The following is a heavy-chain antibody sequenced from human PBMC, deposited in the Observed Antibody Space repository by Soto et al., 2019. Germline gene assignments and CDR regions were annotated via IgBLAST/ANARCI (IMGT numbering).Heavy chain of an antibody. V-gene: IGHV1-18*01. D-gene: IGHD3-9*01. J-gene: IGHJ6*02. CDR3: ARDFLTRISWGSTTAQYSQYGMEV. CDR1: GYTFISYA. Sequence: ASVKVSCKASGYTFISYALSWVRQAPGQGPEWIGRVSPYNGDTKYAQKFQGRVTITADTSTNTAYMDLRSLKSDDTAVYFCARDFLTRISWGSTTAQYSQYGMEVWGQGTTVTV. CDR2: VSPYNGDT.